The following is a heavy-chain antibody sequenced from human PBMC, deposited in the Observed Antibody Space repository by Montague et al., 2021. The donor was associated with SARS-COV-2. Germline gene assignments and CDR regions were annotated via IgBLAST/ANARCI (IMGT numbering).Heavy chain of an antibody. CDR3: ASAPYSSSWTGFGDYYYLMDV. CDR2: IYTSEIA. D-gene: IGHD6-13*01. J-gene: IGHJ6*02. Sequence: PLSLTCTVSGASISSASYYWRWVRQPAGKALEWIGHIYTSEIANYNPSLKSRVTISIDTSKNQFSLKLNSVTAADTAVYYCASAPYSSSWTGFGDYYYLMDVWGRGTTVTISS. V-gene: IGHV4-61*09. CDR1: GASISSASYY.